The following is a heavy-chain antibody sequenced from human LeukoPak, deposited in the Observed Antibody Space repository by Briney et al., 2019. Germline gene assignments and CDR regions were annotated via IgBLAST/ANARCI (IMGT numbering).Heavy chain of an antibody. V-gene: IGHV4-39*07. CDR2: VSHDGIT. J-gene: IGHJ5*02. Sequence: PSETLSLTCTVSGGSINSALYYWAWIRQTPEQQLEWIGSVSHDGITKYSPSLGGRVSLSADTSKNAFFMEVHSVTVADTAVYYCARVSRILAAGNPFDPWGQGALVTVSS. D-gene: IGHD6-13*01. CDR3: ARVSRILAAGNPFDP. CDR1: GGSINSALYY.